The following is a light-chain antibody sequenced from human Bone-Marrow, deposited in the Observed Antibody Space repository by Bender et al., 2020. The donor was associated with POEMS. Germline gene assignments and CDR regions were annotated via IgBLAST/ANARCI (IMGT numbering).Light chain of an antibody. J-gene: IGLJ1*01. CDR3: QTWDSRTGV. V-gene: IGLV3-1*01. CDR1: KLGDKY. CDR2: EDN. Sequence: SFELTQPPSVSVSPGQTASITCSGDKLGDKYTFWYQQRPGQSPVLLIYEDNKRPSGIPDRFSGSSSGNTATLTISGTQPMDEADYYCQTWDSRTGVFGTGTKVTVL.